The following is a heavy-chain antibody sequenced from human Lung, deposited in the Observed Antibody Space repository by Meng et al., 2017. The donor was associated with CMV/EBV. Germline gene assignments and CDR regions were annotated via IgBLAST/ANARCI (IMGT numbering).Heavy chain of an antibody. V-gene: IGHV4-59*01. Sequence: SETLSLTCTVSGGSTSSYYWSWIRQPPGKGLEWIGYIYYSGSTNYNPSLKSRVTISVDTSKNQFSLKLSSVTAADTAVYYCAREVKGSYDFWSGYNWFDPWGQGTLVTVSS. CDR2: IYYSGST. CDR3: AREVKGSYDFWSGYNWFDP. J-gene: IGHJ5*02. D-gene: IGHD3-3*01. CDR1: GGSTSSYY.